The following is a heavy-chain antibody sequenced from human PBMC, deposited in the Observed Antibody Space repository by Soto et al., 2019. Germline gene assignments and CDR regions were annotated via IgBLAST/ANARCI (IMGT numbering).Heavy chain of an antibody. J-gene: IGHJ5*02. CDR3: DRQRRGGYWFDP. V-gene: IGHV4-30-4*01. CDR2: IYYSETT. CDR1: GVSVTNGDYY. Sequence: SETLSLTCAVSGVSVTNGDYYWSWMRQSPGKGLEWIGNIYYSETTSYNPSLNSRLSISIDTSRNQFSLQLTSVTAADTAIYCCDRQRRGGYWFDPWGQGTLVTVSS.